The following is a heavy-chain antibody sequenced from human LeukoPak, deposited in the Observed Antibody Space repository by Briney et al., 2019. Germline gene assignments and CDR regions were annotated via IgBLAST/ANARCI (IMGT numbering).Heavy chain of an antibody. CDR2: IIPIFGTA. CDR3: VMAAAGSGSFDY. D-gene: IGHD6-13*01. V-gene: IGHV1-69*13. CDR1: GGTFSSYA. J-gene: IGHJ4*02. Sequence: ASVKVSCKASGGTFSSYAISWVRQAPGQGLEWVGGIIPIFGTANYAQKFQGRVTITADESTSTAYMELSSLRSEDTAVYYCVMAAAGSGSFDYWGQGTLVTVSS.